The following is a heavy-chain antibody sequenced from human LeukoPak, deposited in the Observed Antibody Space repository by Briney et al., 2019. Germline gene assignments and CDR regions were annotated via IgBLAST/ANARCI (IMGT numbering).Heavy chain of an antibody. Sequence: PGGSLRLSCAASGFTFSSYSMNWVRQAPGKGLEWVSSISSSYIYYADSVKGRFTISRDNAKNSLYLQMNSLRAEDTAVYYCTRGTPTTRDFDYWGQGTLVTVSS. CDR2: ISSSYI. CDR3: TRGTPTTRDFDY. V-gene: IGHV3-21*01. J-gene: IGHJ4*02. D-gene: IGHD4-11*01. CDR1: GFTFSSYS.